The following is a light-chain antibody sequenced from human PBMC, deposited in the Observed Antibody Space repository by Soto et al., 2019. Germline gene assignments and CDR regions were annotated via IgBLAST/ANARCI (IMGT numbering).Light chain of an antibody. CDR1: QSISTN. CDR3: QQYHNWPPKYT. J-gene: IGKJ2*01. Sequence: EMMMTQSPATLSVSPGERVTLSSTASQSISTNLAWYQQKPGQAPRLLIYGASTRATGIPARFSGSGSGTEFTLTISSLKSEDFAVYYCQQYHNWPPKYTFGQGTKVDIK. V-gene: IGKV3-15*01. CDR2: GAS.